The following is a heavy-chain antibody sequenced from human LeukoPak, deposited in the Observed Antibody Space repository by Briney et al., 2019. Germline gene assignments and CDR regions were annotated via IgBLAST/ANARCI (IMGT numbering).Heavy chain of an antibody. CDR1: GGSISSNY. V-gene: IGHV4-59*01. CDR2: SSYTGST. Sequence: SETLSLTCTVSGGSISSNYWSWIRQPPGEGLEWITYSSYTGSTNYNPSLKSRVTISVDTSKNQFSLRLRSVTAADAAVYYCARFIPSSGIDPWGQGTLVTVSS. D-gene: IGHD3-10*02. J-gene: IGHJ5*02. CDR3: ARFIPSSGIDP.